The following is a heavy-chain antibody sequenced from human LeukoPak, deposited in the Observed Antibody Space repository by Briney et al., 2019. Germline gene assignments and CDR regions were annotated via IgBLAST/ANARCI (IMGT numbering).Heavy chain of an antibody. D-gene: IGHD1-1*01. CDR3: ASARAYNWNWFDP. Sequence: SETLSLTCAVYGGSFRCYYWSWIRQPRGKGLEGIGENNHSRSTNYNPSLKSRVTISLDPAKNQFSLKLSSVTAADTAVYYSASARAYNWNWFDPWGQGTLVTVSS. CDR2: NNHSRST. V-gene: IGHV4-34*01. J-gene: IGHJ5*02. CDR1: GGSFRCYY.